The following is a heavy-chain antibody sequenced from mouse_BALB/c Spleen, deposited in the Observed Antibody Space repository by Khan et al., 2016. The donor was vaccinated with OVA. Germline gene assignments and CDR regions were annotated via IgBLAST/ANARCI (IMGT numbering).Heavy chain of an antibody. J-gene: IGHJ3*01. D-gene: IGHD2-14*01. Sequence: QVQLQQSGAELVKPGASVKLSCKASGYTFTSYDINWVRQRPEQGLEWIGWMFPGDGSTKYNENFKGKATLTTDKSSSTAYMQLSRLTSEYSGAYFCARGGYGGFAYWGQGTLVTVSA. CDR3: ARGGYGGFAY. CDR1: GYTFTSYD. V-gene: IGHV1-85*01. CDR2: MFPGDGST.